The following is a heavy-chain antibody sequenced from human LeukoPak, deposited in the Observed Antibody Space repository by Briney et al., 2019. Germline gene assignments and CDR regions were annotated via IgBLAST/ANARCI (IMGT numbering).Heavy chain of an antibody. Sequence: GASVKVSCKASGYTFTGYYMHWVRQAPGQGLEWMGWINPNSGGTNYAQKFQGRVTMTRDTSISIAYMELSRLRSDDTAVYYCARALTMIVVVMDYWGQGTLVTVSS. CDR1: GYTFTGYY. V-gene: IGHV1-2*02. D-gene: IGHD3-22*01. J-gene: IGHJ4*02. CDR3: ARALTMIVVVMDY. CDR2: INPNSGGT.